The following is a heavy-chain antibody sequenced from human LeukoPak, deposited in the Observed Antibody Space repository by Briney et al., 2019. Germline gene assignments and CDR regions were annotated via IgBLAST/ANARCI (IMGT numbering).Heavy chain of an antibody. CDR2: IIPILGIA. CDR1: GGTFSSYA. D-gene: IGHD2-15*01. CDR3: ARGYCSGGRCYSYLDYYYGMDV. J-gene: IGHJ6*02. Sequence: SVKVSCKASGGTFSSYAISWVRQAPGQGLEWMGRIIPILGIANYAQQFQGRVTITADKSTSTAYMEVSSLRSEDTAVYYCARGYCSGGRCYSYLDYYYGMDVWGQGTTVTVSS. V-gene: IGHV1-69*04.